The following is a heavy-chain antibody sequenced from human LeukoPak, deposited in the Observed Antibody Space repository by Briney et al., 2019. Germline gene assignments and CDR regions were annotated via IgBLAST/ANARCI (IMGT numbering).Heavy chain of an antibody. J-gene: IGHJ4*02. CDR2: IYTSGST. V-gene: IGHV4-4*07. CDR1: GGSISSYY. Sequence: SETLSLTCTVSGGSISSYYWSWIRQPAGKGLEWIGRIYTSGSTNYNPSLKSRVTISIDTSKNQFSLKLRSVTAADTAVYYCARDAGYDFWSGYYESWGQGTLVTVSS. CDR3: ARDAGYDFWSGYYES. D-gene: IGHD3-3*01.